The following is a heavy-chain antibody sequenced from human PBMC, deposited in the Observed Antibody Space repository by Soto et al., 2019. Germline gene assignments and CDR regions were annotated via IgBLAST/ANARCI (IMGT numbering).Heavy chain of an antibody. CDR3: ARVPLDYYYYYGMDV. V-gene: IGHV4-34*01. Sequence: SETLSLTCAVYGGSFSGYYWSLIRQPPGKGLEWIGEINHSGSTNYNPSLKSRVTISVDTSKNQFSLKLSSVTAADTAVYYCARVPLDYYYYYGMDVWGQGTTVTVSS. CDR1: GGSFSGYY. CDR2: INHSGST. J-gene: IGHJ6*02.